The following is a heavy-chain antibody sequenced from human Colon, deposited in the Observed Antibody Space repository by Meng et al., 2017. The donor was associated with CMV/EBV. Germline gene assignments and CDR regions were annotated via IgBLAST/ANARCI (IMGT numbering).Heavy chain of an antibody. Sequence: LRLSCAISGDSVSSNTAAWNWIRQSPSRGLEWLGRTYYRSKWYYDYAVSLKNRISITPDTSKNQFSLQLNSVTPEDTAIYFCARVLAFTSTTGDWFDPWGQGTLVTVSS. D-gene: IGHD1-1*01. J-gene: IGHJ5*02. CDR1: GDSVSSNTAA. V-gene: IGHV6-1*01. CDR3: ARVLAFTSTTGDWFDP. CDR2: TYYRSKWYY.